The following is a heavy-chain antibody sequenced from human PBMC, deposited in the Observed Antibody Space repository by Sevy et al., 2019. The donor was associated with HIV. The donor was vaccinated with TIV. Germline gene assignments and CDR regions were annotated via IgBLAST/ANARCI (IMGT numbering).Heavy chain of an antibody. CDR1: GFTFSSYS. D-gene: IGHD5-18*01. J-gene: IGHJ3*02. Sequence: GGSLRLSCAASGFTFSSYSMNWVRQAPGKGLEWVSSISSSSSYIYYADSVKGRFTISRDNAKNSLYLQMNSLRAEDTDVYYCARDGSGYLSFCDIWGQGTMVTVSS. V-gene: IGHV3-21*01. CDR2: ISSSSSYI. CDR3: ARDGSGYLSFCDI.